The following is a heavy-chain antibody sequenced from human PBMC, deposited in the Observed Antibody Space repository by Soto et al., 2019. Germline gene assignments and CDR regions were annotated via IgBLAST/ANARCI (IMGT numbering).Heavy chain of an antibody. CDR2: VHYRGST. Sequence: PSETLSLTCSVSGGSINNDDHYWSWIRQPPGRGLEWIGYVHYRGSTYYNPSLKSRITISSDTSKNQFSLNLRSVTAADTAVYYCARGADAGIFFYFYYMGVWGKGTLVTVSS. V-gene: IGHV4-30-4*08. J-gene: IGHJ6*03. D-gene: IGHD3-3*01. CDR3: ARGADAGIFFYFYYMGV. CDR1: GGSINNDDHY.